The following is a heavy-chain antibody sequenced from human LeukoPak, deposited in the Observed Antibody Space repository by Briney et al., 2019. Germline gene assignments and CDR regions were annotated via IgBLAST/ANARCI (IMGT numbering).Heavy chain of an antibody. Sequence: GASVKVSCKAPGYTFTNYALHWVRQAPGQRLEWMGWINTGNGNTKYSQEFQGRVTITRDTSASTAYMELSSLRSEDMAVYYCASLVGYYGSGSYYPDAFDIWGQGTMVTVSS. CDR1: GYTFTNYA. CDR2: INTGNGNT. D-gene: IGHD3-10*01. CDR3: ASLVGYYGSGSYYPDAFDI. V-gene: IGHV1-3*03. J-gene: IGHJ3*02.